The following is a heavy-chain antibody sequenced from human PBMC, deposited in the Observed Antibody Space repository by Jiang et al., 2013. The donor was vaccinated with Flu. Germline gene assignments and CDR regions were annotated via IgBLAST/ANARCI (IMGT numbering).Heavy chain of an antibody. V-gene: IGHV7-4-1*02. CDR1: GYSFTTYA. D-gene: IGHD3-10*01. J-gene: IGHJ5*02. CDR2: IDTNTGNP. CDR3: AREGRLRVRRAPRPNWSDP. Sequence: SGSELKKPGASVKVSCEASGYSFTTYAMNWVRQAPGQGLEWMGWIDTNTGNPTYAQGFTGRFVFSLDTSVSTAYLQISSLKAEDTALYYCAREGRLRVRRAPRPNWSDPWGQGTLVTVSS.